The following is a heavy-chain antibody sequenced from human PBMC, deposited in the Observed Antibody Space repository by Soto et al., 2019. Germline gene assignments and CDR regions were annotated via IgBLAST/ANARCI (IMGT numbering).Heavy chain of an antibody. CDR2: ISGGDGST. Sequence: EVQLLESGGGLVQPGGSLRLSCAASGFTFGHFAMTWVRQAPGKGLEWVSTISGGDGSTYYADSVKGRFTISRDNSKNTLYLQMNRVRAEDTAVYYCAKKYHYGSGSYLYYFDYWGQGTLVTVSS. J-gene: IGHJ4*02. CDR3: AKKYHYGSGSYLYYFDY. CDR1: GFTFGHFA. D-gene: IGHD3-10*01. V-gene: IGHV3-23*01.